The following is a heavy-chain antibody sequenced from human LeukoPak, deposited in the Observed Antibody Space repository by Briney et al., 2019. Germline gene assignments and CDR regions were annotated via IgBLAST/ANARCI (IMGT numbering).Heavy chain of an antibody. D-gene: IGHD3-10*01. CDR3: ARERYYTSGSVHNRIDY. Sequence: ASVKVSCKASGYTFTGYCMHWVRQAPGQGLEWMGWINPNGGGTKYAQKFQGRVTMTRDTSISTAYMELSRLRSDDTAVYCCARERYYTSGSVHNRIDYWGQGTLVTVSS. V-gene: IGHV1-2*02. J-gene: IGHJ4*02. CDR1: GYTFTGYC. CDR2: INPNGGGT.